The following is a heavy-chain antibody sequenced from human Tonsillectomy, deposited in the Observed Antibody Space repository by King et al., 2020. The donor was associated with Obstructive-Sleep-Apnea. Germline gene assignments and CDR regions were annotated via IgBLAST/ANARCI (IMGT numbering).Heavy chain of an antibody. CDR2: ISPGDSET. V-gene: IGHV5-51*01. D-gene: IGHD3-9*01. CDR1: GYNSPSYW. J-gene: IGHJ4*02. Sequence: QLVQSGAEVKKPGESLKISCQGSGYNSPSYWIAWVRQMPGKGLEWMGIISPGDSETRYSPSFQGQVTLSADKSVSTAYLEWSSLKASDTAMHYCARLNTLTGYHFDYWGQGTLVTVSS. CDR3: ARLNTLTGYHFDY.